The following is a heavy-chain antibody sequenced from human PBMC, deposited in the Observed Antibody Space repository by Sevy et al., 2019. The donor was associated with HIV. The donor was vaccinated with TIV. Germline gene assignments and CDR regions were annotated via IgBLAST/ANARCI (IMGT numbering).Heavy chain of an antibody. CDR2: ISWNSGSI. CDR1: GFTFDDYA. J-gene: IGHJ4*01. Sequence: GGSLRLSCAASGFTFDDYAMHWVRQAPGKGLEWVSGISWNSGSIDYADSVKGRFTISRDNAKNPLYLQMKSLRADDTALYYCARDRDDGYCTNGVCFNFDNWGQGTLVTVSS. CDR3: ARDRDDGYCTNGVCFNFDN. V-gene: IGHV3-9*01. D-gene: IGHD2-8*01.